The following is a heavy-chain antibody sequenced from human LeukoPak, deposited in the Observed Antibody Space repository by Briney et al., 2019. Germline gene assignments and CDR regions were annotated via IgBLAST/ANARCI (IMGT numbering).Heavy chain of an antibody. V-gene: IGHV6-1*01. D-gene: IGHD3-10*01. CDR3: ARSRSPPIGSSYYYYLDV. CDR1: GDSVSSTNAA. CDR2: TYYRSKWYS. J-gene: IGHJ6*03. Sequence: SQTLSLTCALSGDSVSSTNAAWNWIRQSPSRGLEWLGRTYYRSKWYSDYAVSVRGRITINPDTSKDQFSLQVNSVTPEDTAVYYCARSRSPPIGSSYYYYLDVWDKGTTVTVSS.